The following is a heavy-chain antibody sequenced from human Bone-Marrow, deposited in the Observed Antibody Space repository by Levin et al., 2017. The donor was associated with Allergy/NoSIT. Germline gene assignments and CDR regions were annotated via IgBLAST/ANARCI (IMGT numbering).Heavy chain of an antibody. CDR2: VSGSGGST. V-gene: IGHV3-23*01. CDR3: AKGAWETPGDENFDF. D-gene: IGHD7-27*01. Sequence: LSLTCAASGFTFSSYGMSWVRQAPGKGPEWVSGVSGSGGSTYYADSVKGRFTISRDNSKNTLYLQMNSLRAEDTALYYCAKGAWETPGDENFDFWGQGTPVTVSS. J-gene: IGHJ4*02. CDR1: GFTFSSYG.